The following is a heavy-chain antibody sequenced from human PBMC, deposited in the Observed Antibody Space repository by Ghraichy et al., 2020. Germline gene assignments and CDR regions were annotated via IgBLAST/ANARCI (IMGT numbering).Heavy chain of an antibody. D-gene: IGHD6-13*01. J-gene: IGHJ4*02. CDR2: ISWNSGSI. CDR1: GFTFDDYA. CDR3: AKDSESAAAGFDY. Sequence: GGSLRLSCAASGFTFDDYAMHWVRQAPGKGLEWVSGISWNSGSIGYADSVKGRFTISRDNAKNSLYLQMNSLRAEDTALYYCAKDSESAAAGFDYWGQGTLVTVSS. V-gene: IGHV3-9*01.